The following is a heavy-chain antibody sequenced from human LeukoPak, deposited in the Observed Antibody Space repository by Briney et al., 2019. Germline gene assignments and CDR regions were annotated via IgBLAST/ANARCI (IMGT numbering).Heavy chain of an antibody. Sequence: SETLSLTCTVSGGSVSSSSYYWGWIRQPPGKGLEWIGSLYYSGSTYYNPSLKSRVTISVDTSKNQFSLKLSSVTAADTSLYYCAQLRYYYFDYWGQGTLVTVSS. D-gene: IGHD5-18*01. CDR2: LYYSGST. J-gene: IGHJ4*02. CDR1: GGSVSSSSYY. V-gene: IGHV4-39*01. CDR3: AQLRYYYFDY.